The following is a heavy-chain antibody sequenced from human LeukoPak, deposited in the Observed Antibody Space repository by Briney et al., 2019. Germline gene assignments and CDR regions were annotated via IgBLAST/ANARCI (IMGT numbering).Heavy chain of an antibody. CDR1: GGSISSSY. CDR2: ISYSGST. Sequence: SETLSLTCTVSGGSISSSYWSWIRQPPGKGLDGIGYISYSGSTNCNPSLRSRVTISVDTSKNQFSLKLSSVTAADTAVYYCARALGGYYYDYWGQGTLVTVSS. V-gene: IGHV4-59*01. CDR3: ARALGGYYYDY. D-gene: IGHD3-22*01. J-gene: IGHJ4*02.